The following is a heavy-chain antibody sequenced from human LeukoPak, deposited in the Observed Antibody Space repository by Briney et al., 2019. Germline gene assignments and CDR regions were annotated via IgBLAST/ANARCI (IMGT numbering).Heavy chain of an antibody. D-gene: IGHD2-8*02. CDR2: ISSSSSYI. CDR1: GFTFSSYS. V-gene: IGHV3-21*01. J-gene: IGHJ6*02. Sequence: GGSLRLSCAASGFTFSSYSMNWVRQAPGKGLEWVSSISSSSSYIYYADSVKGRFTISRDNAKNSLYLQMNSLRAEDTAVYYCARYWGNYYYYGMDVWGQGTSVTVSS. CDR3: ARYWGNYYYYGMDV.